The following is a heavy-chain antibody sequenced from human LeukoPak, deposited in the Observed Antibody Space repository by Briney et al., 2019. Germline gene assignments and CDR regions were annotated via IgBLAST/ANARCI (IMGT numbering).Heavy chain of an antibody. D-gene: IGHD3-22*01. CDR3: AKDFEPSYYYDSSGFYPFDP. V-gene: IGHV3-23*01. CDR1: GFTFSSYG. Sequence: PGGSLRLSCAASGFTFSSYGMSWVRQAPGKGLEWVSAISGSGGSTYYADSVKGRFTISRDNSKNTLYLQTNSLRAEDTAVYYCAKDFEPSYYYDSSGFYPFDPWGQGTLVTVSS. CDR2: ISGSGGST. J-gene: IGHJ5*02.